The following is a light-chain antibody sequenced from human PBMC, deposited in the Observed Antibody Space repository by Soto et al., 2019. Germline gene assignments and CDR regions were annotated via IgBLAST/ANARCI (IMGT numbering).Light chain of an antibody. J-gene: IGKJ4*01. Sequence: DFEVTQSPESVAVSLGERATINCKSSQSVLYSSNNKNYLAWYQQKPGQPPKLLIYWASTRESGVPDRFSGSGSGTDFNLTISSLQAEDVAVYSCQPYYSALSSAGGTKVDIK. V-gene: IGKV4-1*01. CDR3: QPYYSALS. CDR2: WAS. CDR1: QSVLYSSNNKNY.